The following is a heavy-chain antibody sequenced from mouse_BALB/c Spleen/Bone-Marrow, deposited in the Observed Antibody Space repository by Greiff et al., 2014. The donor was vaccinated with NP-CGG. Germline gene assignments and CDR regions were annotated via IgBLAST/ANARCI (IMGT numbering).Heavy chain of an antibody. CDR1: GFNIKDTY. Sequence: AQLKESGAELVKPGASVKLSCTASGFNIKDTYMHWVKQRPEQGLEWIGRIDPANGNTKYDPKFQGKATITADTSSNTAYLQLSSLTSEDTAVYYCASYYYGRYFDVWGAGTTVTVSS. CDR3: ASYYYGRYFDV. CDR2: IDPANGNT. D-gene: IGHD1-1*01. J-gene: IGHJ1*01. V-gene: IGHV14-3*02.